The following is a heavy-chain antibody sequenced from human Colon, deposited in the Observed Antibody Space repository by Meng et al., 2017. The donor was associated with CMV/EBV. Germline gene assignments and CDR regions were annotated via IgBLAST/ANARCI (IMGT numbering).Heavy chain of an antibody. CDR3: TTGPPNWSYEGPRDWFDP. V-gene: IGHV3-15*01. CDR1: GFTFSNSW. Sequence: GGSLRLSCAASGFTFSNSWMSWVRQAPGKGLEWVGRIKSKTDGGTTDYAATGKGRYNISRKDSKNTLELQMNSQKTEDTAVDYCTTGPPNWSYEGPRDWFDPWGQGTLVTVSS. J-gene: IGHJ5*02. CDR2: IKSKTDGGTT. D-gene: IGHD1-7*01.